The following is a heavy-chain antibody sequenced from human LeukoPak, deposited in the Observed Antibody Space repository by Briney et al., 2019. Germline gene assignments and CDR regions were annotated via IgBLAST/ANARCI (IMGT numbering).Heavy chain of an antibody. Sequence: PGGSLRLSCAASGFTFSSYAMSWVRQAPGKGLEWVSAISGSGGSTYYADSVKGRFTISRDNFKNTLYLQMNSLRAEDTAVYYCAKDRYDGTYGDFNWFDPWGQGTLVTVSS. CDR3: AKDRYDGTYGDFNWFDP. V-gene: IGHV3-23*01. CDR1: GFTFSSYA. CDR2: ISGSGGST. D-gene: IGHD4-17*01. J-gene: IGHJ5*02.